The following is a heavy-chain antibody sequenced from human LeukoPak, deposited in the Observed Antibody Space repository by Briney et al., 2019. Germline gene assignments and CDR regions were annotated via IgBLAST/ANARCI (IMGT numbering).Heavy chain of an antibody. CDR1: GYTFTGYY. CDR2: INPNSGGT. Sequence: ASVKVSCKASGYTFTGYYMHWVRQAPGQGLEWMGWINPNSGGTNYAQKFQGRVTMTRDTSISTAYMELSSLRSEDTAVYYCARDRGDTAMDIVLYFDYWGQGTLVTVSS. J-gene: IGHJ4*02. D-gene: IGHD5-18*01. V-gene: IGHV1-2*02. CDR3: ARDRGDTAMDIVLYFDY.